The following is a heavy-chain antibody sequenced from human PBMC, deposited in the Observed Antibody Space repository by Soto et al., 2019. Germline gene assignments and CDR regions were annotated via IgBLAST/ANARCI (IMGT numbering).Heavy chain of an antibody. J-gene: IGHJ6*03. CDR3: ARENAARILYYYYMDV. CDR2: INSDGSST. D-gene: IGHD6-6*01. Sequence: EVQLVESGGGLVQPGGSLRLSCAASGFTFSSYWMHWVRQAPGKGLVWVSRINSDGSSTSYADSVKGRFTISRDNAKKTMYLQVNRPRAEDTAVYYCARENAARILYYYYMDVWGKGTTVTVSS. V-gene: IGHV3-74*01. CDR1: GFTFSSYW.